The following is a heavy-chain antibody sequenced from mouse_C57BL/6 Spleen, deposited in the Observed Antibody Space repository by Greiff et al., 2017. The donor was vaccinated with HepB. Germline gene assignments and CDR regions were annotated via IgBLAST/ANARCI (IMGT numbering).Heavy chain of an antibody. V-gene: IGHV5-4*03. J-gene: IGHJ2*01. CDR2: ISDGGSYT. D-gene: IGHD3-2*02. CDR1: GFTFSSYA. Sequence: EVKVEESGGGLVKPGGSLKLSCAASGFTFSSYAMSWVRQTPEKRLEWVATISDGGSYTYYPDNVKGRFTISRDNAKNNLYLQMSHLKSEDTAMYYCARSQATDYWGQGTTLTVSS. CDR3: ARSQATDY.